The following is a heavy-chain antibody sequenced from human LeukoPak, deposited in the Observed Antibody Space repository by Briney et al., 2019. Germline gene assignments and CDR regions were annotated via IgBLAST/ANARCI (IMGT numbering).Heavy chain of an antibody. D-gene: IGHD2-2*01. Sequence: GASVKVSCKASGYTFTSYYMHWVRQAPGQGLEWMGIINPSGGSTSYAQKLRGRVTMTRDTSTSTVYMELSSLRSEDTAVYYCARDLLVGYCSSTSCFNFDYWGQGTLVTVSS. CDR2: INPSGGST. CDR3: ARDLLVGYCSSTSCFNFDY. CDR1: GYTFTSYY. J-gene: IGHJ4*02. V-gene: IGHV1-46*01.